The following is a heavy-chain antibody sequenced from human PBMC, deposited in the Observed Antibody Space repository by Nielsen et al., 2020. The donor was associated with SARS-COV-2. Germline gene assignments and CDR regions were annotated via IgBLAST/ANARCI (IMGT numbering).Heavy chain of an antibody. CDR2: ISYDGSNK. D-gene: IGHD6-6*01. V-gene: IGHV3-30-3*01. J-gene: IGHJ4*02. Sequence: GESLKISCAASGFTFSSYAMHWVRQAPGKGLEWVAVISYDGSNKYYADSVRGRLTISRDNSKNTLYLQMNSLRAEDTAVYSCASDPSYGSSWVYYYDYWGQGTPVTVSS. CDR1: GFTFSSYA. CDR3: ASDPSYGSSWVYYYDY.